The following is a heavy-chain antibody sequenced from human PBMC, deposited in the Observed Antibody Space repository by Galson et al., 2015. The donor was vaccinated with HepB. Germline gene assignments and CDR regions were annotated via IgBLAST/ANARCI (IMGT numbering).Heavy chain of an antibody. D-gene: IGHD3-10*02. J-gene: IGHJ6*02. V-gene: IGHV3-15*01. CDR2: IKSKTDGGTT. Sequence: SLRLSCAASGFTFSNAWMSWVRQAPGKGLEWVGRIKSKTDGGTTDYAAPVKGRFTISKDDSKTTLYLQMNSLKTVDTAVYYCTTDVRMARDIIYYYYGMDVWGQGTTVTVSS. CDR3: TTDVRMARDIIYYYYGMDV. CDR1: GFTFSNAW.